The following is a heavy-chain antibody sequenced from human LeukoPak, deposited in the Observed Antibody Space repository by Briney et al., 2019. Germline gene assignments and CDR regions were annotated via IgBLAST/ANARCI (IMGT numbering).Heavy chain of an antibody. CDR2: ISSSSSTI. CDR3: ARSPYSSCPYYYYYMDV. V-gene: IGHV3-48*02. J-gene: IGHJ6*03. Sequence: PGGSLRLSCAASGFTFSSYSMNWVRQAPGKGLGWVSYISSSSSTIYYADSVKGRFTISRDNAKNSLYLQMNSLRDEDTAVYYCARSPYSSCPYYYYYMDVRGKGTTVTVSS. D-gene: IGHD6-6*01. CDR1: GFTFSSYS.